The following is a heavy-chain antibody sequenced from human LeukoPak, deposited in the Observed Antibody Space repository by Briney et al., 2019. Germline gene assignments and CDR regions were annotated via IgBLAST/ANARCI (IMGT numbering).Heavy chain of an antibody. CDR1: GFTFSSYA. V-gene: IGHV3-23*01. Sequence: QTGGSLRLSCAASGFTFSSYAMSWVRQAPEKGLEWVSTISGSGGGTYYADSVKGRFTISRDDSKNTLYLQMNSLRAEDTAVYYCAVYNWNSKRDFDYWGQGTLVTVSS. D-gene: IGHD1-7*01. CDR3: AVYNWNSKRDFDY. J-gene: IGHJ4*02. CDR2: ISGSGGGT.